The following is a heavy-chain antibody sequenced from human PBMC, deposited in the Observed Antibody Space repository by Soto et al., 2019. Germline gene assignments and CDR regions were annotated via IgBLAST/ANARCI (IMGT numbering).Heavy chain of an antibody. CDR1: GHTFTTDD. CDR2: VDPNSDNI. J-gene: IGHJ5*02. V-gene: IGHV1-8*01. D-gene: IGHD1-1*01. CDR3: ARYERGVGFSS. Sequence: ASVKVSCKASGHTFTTDDINWVRQATGQGPEWIGWVDPNSDNIGYAQKFQGRVTMTGDSSLSTVYMELRSLTSDDTAVYYCARYERGVGFSSWGQGTPVTVS.